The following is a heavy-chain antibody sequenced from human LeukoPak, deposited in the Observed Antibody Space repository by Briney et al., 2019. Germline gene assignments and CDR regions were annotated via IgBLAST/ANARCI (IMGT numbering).Heavy chain of an antibody. Sequence: ASVKVSCKASAYTFVRFGISWVRQAPGPGLEWMGWISANNGNTNYAQKFQGRVTMTTDTSTSTAYMELRGLRSDDTAVYYCARDHMVRSLAGTLDYWGQGTLVTASS. CDR3: ARDHMVRSLAGTLDY. CDR2: ISANNGNT. J-gene: IGHJ4*02. D-gene: IGHD2-15*01. CDR1: AYTFVRFG. V-gene: IGHV1-18*01.